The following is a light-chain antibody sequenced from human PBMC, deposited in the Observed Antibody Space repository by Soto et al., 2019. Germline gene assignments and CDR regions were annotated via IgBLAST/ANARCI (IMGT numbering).Light chain of an antibody. J-gene: IGKJ1*01. CDR1: KSVSARY. V-gene: IGKV3-20*01. CDR3: QQYGSSPRT. CDR2: GAS. Sequence: ETLLTQSPGTLSLFPGERATLSCRASKSVSARYLAWYQQKPGQPPRLLVYGASTRAASSPDRFSGSRSGTDFTLTISSLEPEDFAVYYCQQYGSSPRTFGQGTKV.